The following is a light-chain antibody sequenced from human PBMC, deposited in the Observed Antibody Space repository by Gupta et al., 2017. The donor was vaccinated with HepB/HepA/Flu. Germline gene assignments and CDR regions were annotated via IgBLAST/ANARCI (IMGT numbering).Light chain of an antibody. CDR1: QSLVHSNGNTF. V-gene: IGKV2-24*01. Sequence: DIVMTQTTLSSPVTLGQPASISCRSSQSLVHSNGNTFLSWLQQRPGQPPRLLIYRISNRFSPVPDTFSGSGAWTDFTLEIISVEAEDVVVYYCRQTTPFPWTFGQATKLEIK. J-gene: IGKJ1*01. CDR3: RQTTPFPWT. CDR2: RIS.